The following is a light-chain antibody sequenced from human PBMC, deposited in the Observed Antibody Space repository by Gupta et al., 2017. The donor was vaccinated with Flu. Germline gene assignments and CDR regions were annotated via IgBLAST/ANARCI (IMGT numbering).Light chain of an antibody. J-gene: IGKJ1*01. CDR3: QHYNNVPWT. V-gene: IGKV1-5*03. Sequence: PSTLSASPGDRVTITCRASQSVSRRLAWYQQKPGKAPKLLIYEASTLEDGVPSRFSGSGSGTEFTLTISSLQPDDFATYYCQHYNNVPWTFGQGTKVEIK. CDR1: QSVSRR. CDR2: EAS.